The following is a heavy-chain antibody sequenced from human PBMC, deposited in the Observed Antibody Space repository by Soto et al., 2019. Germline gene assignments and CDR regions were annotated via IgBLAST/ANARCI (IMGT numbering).Heavy chain of an antibody. D-gene: IGHD3-16*02. V-gene: IGHV1-69*02. CDR2: IIPILGIA. CDR3: ARAFMITFGGVIDDRTPYDYGMDV. CDR1: GGTFSSYT. Sequence: QVQLVQSGAEVKKPGSSVKVSCKASGGTFSSYTISWMRQAPGQGLEWMGRIIPILGIANYAQKFQGRVTITADKSTSTAYMELSRLRYEDTAVYYCARAFMITFGGVIDDRTPYDYGMDVWGQGTTVTVSS. J-gene: IGHJ6*02.